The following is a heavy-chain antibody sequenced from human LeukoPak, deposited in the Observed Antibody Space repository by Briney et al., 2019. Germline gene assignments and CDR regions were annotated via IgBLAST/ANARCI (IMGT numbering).Heavy chain of an antibody. V-gene: IGHV3-23*01. D-gene: IGHD2-8*01. CDR3: AKACLLMVFAPGY. CDR1: GFIFSSYG. CDR2: INSGGTNT. J-gene: IGHJ4*02. Sequence: GGSLRLSCGASGFIFSSYGMSWVRQAPGKGLEWVSTINSGGTNTYYADSVKGRFTISRDNSKNTLYLQMNSLRAEDTAVYYCAKACLLMVFAPGYWGQGTLVTVSS.